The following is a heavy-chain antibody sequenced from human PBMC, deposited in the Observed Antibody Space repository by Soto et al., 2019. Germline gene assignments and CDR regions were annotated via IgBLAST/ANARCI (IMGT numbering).Heavy chain of an antibody. CDR3: ARQEEGTVTSYYYYMDV. V-gene: IGHV4-39*01. J-gene: IGHJ6*03. D-gene: IGHD4-4*01. Sequence: SETLSLTCTVSGGSISSSSYYWGWIRQPPGKGLEWIGSIYYSGSTYYNPSLKSRVTISVDTSKNQFSLKLSSVTAADTAVYYCARQEEGTVTSYYYYMDVWGKGTTVTVSS. CDR2: IYYSGST. CDR1: GGSISSSSYY.